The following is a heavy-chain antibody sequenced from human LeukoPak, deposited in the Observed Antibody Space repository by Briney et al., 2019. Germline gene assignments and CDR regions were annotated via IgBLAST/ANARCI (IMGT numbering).Heavy chain of an antibody. Sequence: GGALRLSCAASGFTFSSYSMSWVREAPGKGLGWGSYISISRSTIYYADSVKGRFTISRDNAKNSLYLQMNSLRAEDTAVYYCARGPKNYDYVWGSYRPGPWGQGTLVTVSS. V-gene: IGHV3-48*01. D-gene: IGHD3-16*02. CDR3: ARGPKNYDYVWGSYRPGP. J-gene: IGHJ5*02. CDR2: ISISRSTI. CDR1: GFTFSSYS.